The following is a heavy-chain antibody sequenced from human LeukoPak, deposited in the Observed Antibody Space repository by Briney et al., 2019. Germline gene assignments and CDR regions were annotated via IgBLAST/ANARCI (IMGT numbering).Heavy chain of an antibody. CDR3: ARDRSSGYYSDAFDI. D-gene: IGHD3-22*01. CDR1: GDSISRYF. J-gene: IGHJ3*02. V-gene: IGHV4-59*01. Sequence: SETLSLTCPVSGDSISRYFWNWIRQPPGKGLEWIGYIDYSGKTNYNPSLNSRVTISVETSKNQFSLKLSSVTAADTAVYYCARDRSSGYYSDAFDIWGQGTMVTVSS. CDR2: IDYSGKT.